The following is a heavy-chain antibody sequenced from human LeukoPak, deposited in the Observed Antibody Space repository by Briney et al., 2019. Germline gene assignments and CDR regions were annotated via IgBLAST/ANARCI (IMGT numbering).Heavy chain of an antibody. CDR2: IKQDGSEK. J-gene: IGHJ4*02. CDR1: GFTFSSYW. CDR3: ARDYYYDSSGSFYY. Sequence: PGGSLRLSCAASGFTFSSYWMSWVRQAPGKGLEWVANIKQDGSEKYYVDSVKGRFTISRDNAKNSLYLQMHSLRAEDTAVSYCARDYYYDSSGSFYYWGQGTLVTVSS. V-gene: IGHV3-7*01. D-gene: IGHD3-22*01.